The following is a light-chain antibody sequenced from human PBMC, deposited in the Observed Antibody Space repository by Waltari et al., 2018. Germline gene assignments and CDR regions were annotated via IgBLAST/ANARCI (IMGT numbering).Light chain of an antibody. CDR3: GTWDSSLSVVV. V-gene: IGLV1-51*01. Sequence: QSVLTQPPSVSAAPGQKVTISCSGSSSNIGDTYVSWYQQLPGTAPKLLIYENNKRPSGIPDRFPGAKSGTSATLGITGLQTGDEADYYCGTWDSSLSVVVFGGGTKLTVL. J-gene: IGLJ2*01. CDR1: SSNIGDTY. CDR2: ENN.